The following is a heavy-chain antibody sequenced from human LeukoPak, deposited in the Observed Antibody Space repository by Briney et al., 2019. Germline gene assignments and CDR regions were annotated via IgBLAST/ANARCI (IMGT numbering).Heavy chain of an antibody. Sequence: GGSLRLSCAASGFTLSGYSMNWFRQAPGKGRQGVSWVTCGGVGYFSDPLKGRFTISRDNAKSSLYLQTNSLRAADTAVYYCATGGFTTVRAVIIPSNSYFYYMDSWGTGTTVTAAS. V-gene: IGHV3-69-1*01. CDR1: GFTLSGYS. D-gene: IGHD3-10*01. CDR2: VTCGGVG. CDR3: ATGGFTTVRAVIIPSNSYFYYMDS. J-gene: IGHJ6*03.